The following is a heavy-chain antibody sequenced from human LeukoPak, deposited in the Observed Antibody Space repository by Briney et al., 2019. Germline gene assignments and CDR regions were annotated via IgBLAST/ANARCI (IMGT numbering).Heavy chain of an antibody. D-gene: IGHD6-6*01. V-gene: IGHV3-66*04. CDR3: ARRGRAAHAFDI. Sequence: GGSLRLSCAASGFTVSSNSMTWVRQAPGKGLEWVSVIYSGGSGGSTYYADSVEGRFTISRDNSKNTLYLQMNSLRAEDTALYYCARRGRAAHAFDIWGQGTMVTVSS. J-gene: IGHJ3*02. CDR2: IYSGGSGGST. CDR1: GFTVSSNS.